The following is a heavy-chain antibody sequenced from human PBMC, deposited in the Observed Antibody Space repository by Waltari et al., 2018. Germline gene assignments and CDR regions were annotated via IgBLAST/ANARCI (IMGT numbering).Heavy chain of an antibody. J-gene: IGHJ5*02. V-gene: IGHV1-69*01. D-gene: IGHD3-22*01. Sequence: QVQLVQSGAEVKKPGSSVKVSCKASGGTFSSYAISWVRQAPGQGLEWMGGIIPIFGTANYEQKFQGRVTITADESTSTAYMELSSLRSEDTAVYYCARDRPDIGSSGPQPGWFDPWGQGTLVTVSS. CDR1: GGTFSSYA. CDR3: ARDRPDIGSSGPQPGWFDP. CDR2: IIPIFGTA.